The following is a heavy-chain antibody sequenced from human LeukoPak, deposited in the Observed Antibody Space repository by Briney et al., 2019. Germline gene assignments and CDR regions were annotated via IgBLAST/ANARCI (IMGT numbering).Heavy chain of an antibody. CDR3: ARDYYDSSGYYSPFDAFDI. Sequence: GGSLRLSCAASGFTFSSYAMHWVRQAPGKGLEWVAVISYDGSNKYYADSVKGRFTISRDNSKNTLYLQMNSLRAEDTAVYYCARDYYDSSGYYSPFDAFDIWGQGTMVTVSS. V-gene: IGHV3-30-3*01. J-gene: IGHJ3*02. CDR1: GFTFSSYA. CDR2: ISYDGSNK. D-gene: IGHD3-22*01.